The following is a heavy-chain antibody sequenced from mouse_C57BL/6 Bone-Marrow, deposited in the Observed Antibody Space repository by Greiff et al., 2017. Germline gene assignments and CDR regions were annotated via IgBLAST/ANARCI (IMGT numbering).Heavy chain of an antibody. Sequence: EVKLVESGGDLVKPGGSLKLSCAASGFTFSSYGMSWVRQTPDKRLEWVATISSGGSYTYYPDSVKGRFTISRDNAKNTLYLQMSSLTSEDTAMYYCARHRRAITPYWYFDVWGTGTTVTVSS. CDR3: ARHRRAITPYWYFDV. CDR2: ISSGGSYT. J-gene: IGHJ1*03. D-gene: IGHD3-3*01. CDR1: GFTFSSYG. V-gene: IGHV5-6*01.